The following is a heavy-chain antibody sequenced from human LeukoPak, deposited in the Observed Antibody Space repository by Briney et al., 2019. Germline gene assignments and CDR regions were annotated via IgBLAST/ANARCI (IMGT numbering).Heavy chain of an antibody. CDR3: ARGRTYYYGSGSYGAPYNWFDP. Sequence: PSETLSLTCSVSDGSINSYYWNWIRQPPGKGLEWIGYIYYSGSTYYNPSLKSRVTISVDTSKNQFSLKLSSVTAADTAVYYCARGRTYYYGSGSYGAPYNWFDPWGQGTLVTVSS. CDR2: IYYSGST. CDR1: DGSINSYY. D-gene: IGHD3-10*01. J-gene: IGHJ5*02. V-gene: IGHV4-30-4*08.